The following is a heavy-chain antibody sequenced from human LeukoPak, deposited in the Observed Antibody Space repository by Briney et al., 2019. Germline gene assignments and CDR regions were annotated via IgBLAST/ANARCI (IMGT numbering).Heavy chain of an antibody. J-gene: IGHJ4*02. V-gene: IGHV4-59*11. CDR2: IYDSGST. CDR3: AREVLRSGWYGRQFDY. CDR1: GGSISSHY. Sequence: SETLSLTCTVSGGSISSHYWSWIRQPPGKGLEWVGYIYDSGSTNYNPSLKSRVTISVDTSKNQFSLKLSSVTAADTAVYYCAREVLRSGWYGRQFDYWGQGTLVTVST. D-gene: IGHD6-19*01.